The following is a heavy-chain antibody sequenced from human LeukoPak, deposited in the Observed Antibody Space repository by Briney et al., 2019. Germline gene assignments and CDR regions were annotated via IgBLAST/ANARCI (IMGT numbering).Heavy chain of an antibody. CDR1: GFTFGKYD. J-gene: IGHJ4*02. V-gene: IGHV3-9*01. D-gene: IGHD6-19*01. Sequence: PGGSLRLSCAASGFTFGKYDMHWVRQAPGKGRECLSIISGNSGYIGYADSVKGRFTISRDNAKKSLDLQMNSLRAEDTAFYYCAKVRGTYSSGYFFDYWGQGTLVTVSS. CDR3: AKVRGTYSSGYFFDY. CDR2: ISGNSGYI.